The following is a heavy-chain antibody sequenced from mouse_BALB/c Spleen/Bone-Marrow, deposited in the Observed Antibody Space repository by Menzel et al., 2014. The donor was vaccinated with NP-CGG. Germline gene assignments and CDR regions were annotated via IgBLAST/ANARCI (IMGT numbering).Heavy chain of an antibody. CDR1: GFNIKDTY. D-gene: IGHD1-1*01. Sequence: EVKLVESGAELVKPGASVKLSCTASGFNIKDTYMHWVKQRPEQGLEWIGRIDPANGNTKYDPKFQGKATITADTSSNTAYLQLSRLTSEDTAVYYCARYYYGSSYFDYWGQGTTLTVSS. CDR2: IDPANGNT. CDR3: ARYYYGSSYFDY. V-gene: IGHV14-3*02. J-gene: IGHJ2*01.